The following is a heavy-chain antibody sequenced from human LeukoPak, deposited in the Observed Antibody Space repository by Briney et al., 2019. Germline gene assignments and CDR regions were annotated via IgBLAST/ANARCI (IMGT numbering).Heavy chain of an antibody. D-gene: IGHD3-22*01. V-gene: IGHV3-23*01. J-gene: IGHJ4*02. CDR1: GFTFSSYV. CDR2: ISGSGGST. CDR3: AKDDGWLYYNH. Sequence: GGSLRLSCAASGFTFSSYVMNWVRQAPGKGLEWVSAISGSGGSTYYADSVKGRFTISRDNSKDTVSLQMHSLRAEDTATYYCAKDDGWLYYNHWGQGTLVTVSS.